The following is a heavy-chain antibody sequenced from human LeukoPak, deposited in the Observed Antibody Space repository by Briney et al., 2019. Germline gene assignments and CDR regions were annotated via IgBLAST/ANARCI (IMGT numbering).Heavy chain of an antibody. CDR2: ISYDGSNK. Sequence: GGSLRLSCAASGFTFSSYSMNWVRQAPGKGLEWVAVISYDGSNKYYADSVKGRFTISRDNSKNTLYLQMNSLRAEDTAVYYCARGRSSGCADYWGQGTLVTVSS. J-gene: IGHJ4*02. CDR3: ARGRSSGCADY. V-gene: IGHV3-30*03. D-gene: IGHD6-19*01. CDR1: GFTFSSYS.